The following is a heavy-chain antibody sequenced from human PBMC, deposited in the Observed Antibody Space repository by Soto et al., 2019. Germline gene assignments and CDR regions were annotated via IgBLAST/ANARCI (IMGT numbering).Heavy chain of an antibody. D-gene: IGHD3-22*01. V-gene: IGHV3-53*01. CDR2: IYSGGST. Sequence: GGSLRLSCAASGFTVSSNYMSWVRQAPGKGLEWVSVIYSGGSTYYADSVKGRFTISRDNSKNTLYLQMNSLRAEDTAVYYCASLLFHYYYDSSAGDYWGQGTLVTVSS. CDR1: GFTVSSNY. CDR3: ASLLFHYYYDSSAGDY. J-gene: IGHJ4*02.